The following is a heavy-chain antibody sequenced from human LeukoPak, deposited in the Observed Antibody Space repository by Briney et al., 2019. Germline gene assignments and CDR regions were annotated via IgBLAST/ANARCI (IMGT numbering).Heavy chain of an antibody. V-gene: IGHV3-74*01. Sequence: PGGSLILSCAASGFTFSSYWMHWVRQAPRKRLVWVSRINSDGSSTSYADSVKGRFTISRDNAKNTLYLQMNSLRAEDTAVYYCARVYDYVWGSPDDAFDIWGQGTMVTVSS. CDR2: INSDGSST. CDR1: GFTFSSYW. D-gene: IGHD3-16*01. CDR3: ARVYDYVWGSPDDAFDI. J-gene: IGHJ3*02.